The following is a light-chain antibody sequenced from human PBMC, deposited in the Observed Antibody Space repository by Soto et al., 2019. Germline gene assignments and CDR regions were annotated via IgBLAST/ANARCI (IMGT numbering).Light chain of an antibody. CDR2: DAS. J-gene: IGKJ5*01. V-gene: IGKV1-33*01. CDR1: HDIRKY. Sequence: DIQITQSPTSLSSSLVDIVTITCQASHDIRKYLNWYQQKPGKAPRLLIYDASNMEKGVPSRFTGSGSGTDFILTISSLQPEDIATYYCQQYENFPITFGQGTRLEIK. CDR3: QQYENFPIT.